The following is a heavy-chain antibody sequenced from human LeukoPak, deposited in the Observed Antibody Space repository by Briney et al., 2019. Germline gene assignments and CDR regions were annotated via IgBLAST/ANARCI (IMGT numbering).Heavy chain of an antibody. J-gene: IGHJ5*02. V-gene: IGHV3-23*01. CDR2: ISGSGDST. CDR1: GFTFSSYA. CDR3: AALGSTVTSS. D-gene: IGHD4-17*01. Sequence: GGSLRLSCAASGFTFSSYAMSWVRQAPGKGLEWVSAISGSGDSTSYADSVKGRFTISRDNSKNTLYLQMNSLRAEDTAVYYCAALGSTVTSSWGQGTLVTVSS.